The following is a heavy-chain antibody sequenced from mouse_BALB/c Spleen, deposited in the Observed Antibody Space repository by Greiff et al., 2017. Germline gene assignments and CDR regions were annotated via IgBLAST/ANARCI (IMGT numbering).Heavy chain of an antibody. D-gene: IGHD2-10*02. V-gene: IGHV1S34*01. J-gene: IGHJ2*01. Sequence: LVKTGASVKISCKASGYSFTGYYMHWVKQSHGKSLEWIGYISCYNGATSYNQKFKGKATFTVDTSSSTAYMQFNSLTSEDSAVYYCARFEGMKGYGNYFDYWGQGTTLTVSS. CDR1: GYSFTGYY. CDR3: ARFEGMKGYGNYFDY. CDR2: ISCYNGAT.